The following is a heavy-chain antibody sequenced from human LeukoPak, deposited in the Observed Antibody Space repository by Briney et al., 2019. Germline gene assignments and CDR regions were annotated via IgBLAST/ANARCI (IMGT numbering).Heavy chain of an antibody. D-gene: IGHD2-8*01. CDR2: IRYDGSNK. CDR1: GFTFSSYG. CDR3: AKDGPTLIWGDYIDY. Sequence: PGGSLRLSCAASGFTFSSYGMHWVRQAPGKGLEWVTFIRYDGSNKYYADSVKGRFTISRDNSKNTLYLQMDSLRAEDTAVYYCAKDGPTLIWGDYIDYWGQGTLVTVSS. J-gene: IGHJ4*02. V-gene: IGHV3-30*02.